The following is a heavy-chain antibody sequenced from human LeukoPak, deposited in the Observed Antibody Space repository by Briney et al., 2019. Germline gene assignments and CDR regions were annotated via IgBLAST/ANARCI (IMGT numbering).Heavy chain of an antibody. CDR1: GGTFSSYA. Sequence: SVKVSCKASGGTFSSYAISWVRQAPGQGLEWMGGIIPIFGTANYAQKFQGRVTITTDESTSTAYMELSSLRSEDTAVYFCARANCRGGSCYSAFDIWGQGTMVTVSS. CDR2: IIPIFGTA. V-gene: IGHV1-69*05. CDR3: ARANCRGGSCYSAFDI. D-gene: IGHD2-15*01. J-gene: IGHJ3*02.